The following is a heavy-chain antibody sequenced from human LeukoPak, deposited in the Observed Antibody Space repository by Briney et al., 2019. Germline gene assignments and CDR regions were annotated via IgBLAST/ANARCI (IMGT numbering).Heavy chain of an antibody. J-gene: IGHJ4*02. CDR1: GFNFRNYA. CDR2: VTGSGGAT. V-gene: IGHV3-23*01. D-gene: IGHD3-22*01. CDR3: TRTFYLDSSSYFYF. Sequence: GGSLRLSCAASGFNFRNYAMNWVRQAPGKGLEWVSAVTGSGGATYYADSVKGRFTISRDNSINTLYLQMNSLRAEDTAVYYCTRTFYLDSSSYFYFWGLGTLVTVSS.